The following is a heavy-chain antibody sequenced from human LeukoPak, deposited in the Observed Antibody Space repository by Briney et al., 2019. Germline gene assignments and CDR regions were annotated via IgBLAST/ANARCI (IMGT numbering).Heavy chain of an antibody. CDR2: IWYDGSNK. CDR3: ARDLGNVVVLYGGMDV. V-gene: IGHV3-33*01. J-gene: IGHJ6*02. Sequence: PGRSLRLSCAASGFTFSSYGMRWVRQAPGKGLEWVAVIWYDGSNKYYADSVKGRFTISRDNSKNTLYLQMNSLRAEDTAVYYCARDLGNVVVLYGGMDVWGQGTTVTVSS. D-gene: IGHD2-21*01. CDR1: GFTFSSYG.